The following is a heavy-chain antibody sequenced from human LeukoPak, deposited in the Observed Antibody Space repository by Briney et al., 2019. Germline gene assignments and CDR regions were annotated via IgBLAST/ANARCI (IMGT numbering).Heavy chain of an antibody. CDR1: GGTFSSYA. CDR2: IIPIFGTA. D-gene: IGHD6-19*01. J-gene: IGHJ4*02. CDR3: ARASAAGVPD. V-gene: IGHV1-69*05. Sequence: ASVKVSCKASGGTFSSYAISWVRQAPGQGLEWMGRIIPIFGTANYAQKFQGRVTITTDESTSIAYMELSSLRSEDTAVYYCARASAAGVPDWGQGTLVTVSS.